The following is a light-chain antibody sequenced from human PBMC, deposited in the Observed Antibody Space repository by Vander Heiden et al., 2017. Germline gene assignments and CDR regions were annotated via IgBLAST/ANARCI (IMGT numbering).Light chain of an antibody. CDR3: SAWDSSLNAVV. J-gene: IGLJ2*01. CDR1: YNYVGFQG. V-gene: IGLV10-54*04. CDR2: RDY. Sequence: HAGLSPPRPSAYHLGHATTPTWAGDYNYVGFQGAAWLQHHQGHPPRLLSYRDYSRPSGISERFSASRSGSTATLTITGLQPEDEADYYCSAWDSSLNAVVFGGGTKLTVL.